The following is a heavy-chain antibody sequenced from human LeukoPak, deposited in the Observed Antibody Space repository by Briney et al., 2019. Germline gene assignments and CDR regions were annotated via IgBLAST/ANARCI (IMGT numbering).Heavy chain of an antibody. CDR3: AKGNCGADCYPDY. D-gene: IGHD2-21*02. CDR2: ISWYSGSI. Sequence: GRSLRLSCAASGFTFDGYAMHWVRQAPGKGLEWVSGISWYSGSIAYADSVKGRFTISRDNAKNSLYLQMNSLRPEDTALYYCAKGNCGADCYPDYWGQGTLVTVSS. V-gene: IGHV3-9*01. J-gene: IGHJ4*02. CDR1: GFTFDGYA.